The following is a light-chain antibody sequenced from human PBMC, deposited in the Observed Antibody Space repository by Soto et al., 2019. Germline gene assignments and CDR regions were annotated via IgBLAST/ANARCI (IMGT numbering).Light chain of an antibody. CDR1: QNVSSSY. Sequence: PGERVTLSCRASQNVSSSYLTWYQQKPGQAPRLLIYGASTRATSIPARFSGSGSGTDFTLTISSLQPEDFAVYYCQQDYNLPLTFGGGTKVEIK. V-gene: IGKV3D-7*01. CDR3: QQDYNLPLT. J-gene: IGKJ4*01. CDR2: GAS.